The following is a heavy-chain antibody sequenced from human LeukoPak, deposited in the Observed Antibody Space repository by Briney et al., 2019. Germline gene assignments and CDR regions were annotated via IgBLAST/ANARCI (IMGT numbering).Heavy chain of an antibody. D-gene: IGHD1-26*01. CDR1: GFTFSSCA. CDR3: ARDLGGSYYGTFDY. CDR2: ISYDGSNK. V-gene: IGHV3-30-3*01. Sequence: GSLRLSCAASGFTFSSCAMHWVRQAPGKGLEWVAVISYDGSNKYYADSVKGRFTISRDNSKNTLYLQMNSLRAEDTAVYYCARDLGGSYYGTFDYWGQGTLVTVSS. J-gene: IGHJ4*02.